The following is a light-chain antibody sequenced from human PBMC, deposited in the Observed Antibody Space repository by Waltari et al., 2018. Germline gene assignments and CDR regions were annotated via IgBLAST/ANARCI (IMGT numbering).Light chain of an antibody. CDR2: KGS. CDR3: QQYNRYWT. J-gene: IGKJ1*01. CDR1: QSISTW. V-gene: IGKV1-5*03. Sequence: DFQMTQSPSTLSASVGDRVTITCRASQSISTWLAWYQQKPGKAPKILIYKGSTLESGVPSRFSGSGFGTEFTLTISSLQPDDFATYYCQQYNRYWTFGQGTKVELK.